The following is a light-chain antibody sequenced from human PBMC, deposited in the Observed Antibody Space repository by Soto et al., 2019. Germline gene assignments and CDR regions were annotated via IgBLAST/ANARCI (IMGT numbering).Light chain of an antibody. V-gene: IGKV3-20*01. CDR3: QQYGSSPQIT. CDR1: QAVGGTY. Sequence: EIVLTQSPGTLSLSPGESASLSCRASQAVGGTYLAWYQHKPGQAPRLLIYGASNRAAGIPDRFGGGGSGTDFTLTISRLEPEDFAVYYCQQYGSSPQITFGQGTRLEI. CDR2: GAS. J-gene: IGKJ5*01.